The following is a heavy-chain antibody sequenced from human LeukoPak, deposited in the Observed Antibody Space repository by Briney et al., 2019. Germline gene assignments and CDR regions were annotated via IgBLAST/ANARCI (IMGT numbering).Heavy chain of an antibody. CDR3: TSGYRFGY. D-gene: IGHD5-18*01. Sequence: ASVKVSCKASEYTFTGYYMHWVRQAPGQGREWMGWINPNSGATDYAQNFQGRVTLTTDTSISTAYMELSRLRSDDTAVYYCTSGYRFGYWGQGTLVTVSS. V-gene: IGHV1-2*02. CDR2: INPNSGAT. J-gene: IGHJ4*02. CDR1: EYTFTGYY.